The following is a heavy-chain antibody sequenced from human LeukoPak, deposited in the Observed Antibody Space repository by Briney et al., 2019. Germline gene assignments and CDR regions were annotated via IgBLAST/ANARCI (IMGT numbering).Heavy chain of an antibody. Sequence: SETLSLTCTVSGGSISSYYWSWIRQPAGKGLEWIGRIYTSGSNIYNPSLKSRVTMSLDTSKNQFSLKLSSVTAADTAVYYCASGGYYDSSNSAEYFQHWGQGTLVTVSS. CDR3: ASGGYYDSSNSAEYFQH. J-gene: IGHJ1*01. CDR2: IYTSGSN. D-gene: IGHD3-22*01. CDR1: GGSISSYY. V-gene: IGHV4-4*07.